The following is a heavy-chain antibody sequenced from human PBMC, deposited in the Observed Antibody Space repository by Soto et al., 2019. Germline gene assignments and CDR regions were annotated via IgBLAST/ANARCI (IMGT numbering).Heavy chain of an antibody. D-gene: IGHD2-2*01. V-gene: IGHV1-69*01. CDR2: IIPNSGTA. CDR3: AREEGFCGTTGCETGGLGHH. J-gene: IGHJ5*02. Sequence: QVQLVQSGAEVKKPGSSVKVSCKASGGSFSSYTISWVRQAPGQGLVWMGGIIPNSGTANYAQKFRDRLTITADEATSTAHMELRRLRSEDTAVYYCAREEGFCGTTGCETGGLGHHWGQGTPVSVSS. CDR1: GGSFSSYT.